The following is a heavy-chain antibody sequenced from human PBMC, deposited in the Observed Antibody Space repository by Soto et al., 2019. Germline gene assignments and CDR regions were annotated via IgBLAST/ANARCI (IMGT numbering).Heavy chain of an antibody. Sequence: ASVKVSCRASGYTFTNIHWVRQAPGQRLEWMGWINADNGDTKYSQKFQGRVTITRDTSANTAYLELSSLRSEDTAVYYCARGSAYAENWGQGTLVTVSS. CDR1: GYTFTN. D-gene: IGHD5-12*01. CDR2: INADNGDT. CDR3: ARGSAYAEN. J-gene: IGHJ4*02. V-gene: IGHV1-3*01.